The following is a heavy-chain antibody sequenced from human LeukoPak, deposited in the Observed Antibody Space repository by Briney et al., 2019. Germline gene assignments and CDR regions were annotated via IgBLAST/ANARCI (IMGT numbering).Heavy chain of an antibody. CDR3: ARTMSSSHTVYGMDV. D-gene: IGHD2-2*02. CDR2: IYYGGST. CDR1: GGSISSSSDY. J-gene: IGHJ6*02. V-gene: IGHV4-39*07. Sequence: PSETLSLTCTVSGGSISSSSDYWGWIRQPPGKGLEWIGSIYYGGSTYYNPSLKSRVTMSVDTSRNQFSLKLSSVTAVDTAVYYCARTMSSSHTVYGMDVWGQGTTVTVSS.